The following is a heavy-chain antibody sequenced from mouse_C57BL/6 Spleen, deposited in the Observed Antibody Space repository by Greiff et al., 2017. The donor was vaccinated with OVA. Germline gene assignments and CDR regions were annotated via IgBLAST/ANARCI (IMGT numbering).Heavy chain of an antibody. D-gene: IGHD2-4*01. CDR3: AKNNYDYDGYFDV. CDR2: IWRGGST. V-gene: IGHV2-5*01. CDR1: GFSLTSYG. J-gene: IGHJ1*03. Sequence: VQLQQSGPGLVQPSQSLSITCTVSGFSLTSYGVHWVRQSPGKGLEWLGVIWRGGSTDYNAAFMSRLSITKDNSKSQVFFKMNSLQADDTAIYYCAKNNYDYDGYFDVWGTGTTVTVSS.